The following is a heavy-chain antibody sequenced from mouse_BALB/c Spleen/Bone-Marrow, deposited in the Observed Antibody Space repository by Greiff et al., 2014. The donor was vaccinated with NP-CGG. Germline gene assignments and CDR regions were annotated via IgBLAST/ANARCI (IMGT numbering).Heavy chain of an antibody. CDR3: ARRYDDYFDY. Sequence: QVQLQQSGPELVKPGASVRISCKASGYTFTSYYIHWVKQRPGQGLEWIGWIYPGNVNTKYNEKFKGKATLTAGKSSSTAYMQLSSLTSEDSAVYFCARRYDDYFDYWGQGTTLTVSS. V-gene: IGHV1S56*01. D-gene: IGHD2-14*01. CDR2: IYPGNVNT. J-gene: IGHJ2*01. CDR1: GYTFTSYY.